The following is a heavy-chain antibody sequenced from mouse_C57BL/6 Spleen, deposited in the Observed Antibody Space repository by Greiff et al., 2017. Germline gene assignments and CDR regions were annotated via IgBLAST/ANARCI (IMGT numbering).Heavy chain of an antibody. J-gene: IGHJ2*01. CDR1: GFSFTSYG. CDR2: IWSGGSK. CDR3: SRNYDGSMYYFDY. V-gene: IGHV2-2*01. Sequence: VQLQQSGPGLVQPSQSLSISCTVSGFSFTSYGVNWVRQSPGKGLEWLGVIWSGGSKDYNAAFISRLSISKDNSKSQVFFKMNSLQAADTAIYYCSRNYDGSMYYFDYWGQGTTLTVSS. D-gene: IGHD2-3*01.